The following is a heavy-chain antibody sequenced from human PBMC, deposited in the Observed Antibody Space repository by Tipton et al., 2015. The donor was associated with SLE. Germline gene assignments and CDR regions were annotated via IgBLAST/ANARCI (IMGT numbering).Heavy chain of an antibody. CDR1: GGSISGYY. CDR2: IYYRGDT. CDR3: ARVAASGGYYRFFDY. V-gene: IGHV4-59*01. J-gene: IGHJ4*02. Sequence: TLSLTCTVSGGSISGYYWSWIRQPPGKGLEWIGYIYYRGDTNYNPSLKSRIAMSVDTSKNQFSLNLTSVTAADTAVYFCARVAASGGYYRFFDYWGQGTLVPVSS. D-gene: IGHD6-19*01.